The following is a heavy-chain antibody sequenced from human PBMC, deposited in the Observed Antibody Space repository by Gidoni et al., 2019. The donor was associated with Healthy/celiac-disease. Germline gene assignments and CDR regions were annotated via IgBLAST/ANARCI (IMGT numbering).Heavy chain of an antibody. CDR3: ARARGGQQFVGLHKYKYFDY. Sequence: EVQLVESGGGLVQPGGSLRLSCAASGFTVSSNYMRWVRQAPGKGLAWVSVIYSGGSTDYADSVKGRFTISRDNSKNTLYLQMNSLRAEDTAVYYCARARGGQQFVGLHKYKYFDYWGQGTLVTVSS. CDR1: GFTVSSNY. J-gene: IGHJ4*02. D-gene: IGHD5-12*01. V-gene: IGHV3-66*02. CDR2: IYSGGST.